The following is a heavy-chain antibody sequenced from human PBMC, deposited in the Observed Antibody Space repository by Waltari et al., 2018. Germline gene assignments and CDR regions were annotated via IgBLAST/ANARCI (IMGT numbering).Heavy chain of an antibody. CDR1: GYTFTDYY. CDR3: AGALYPPYYYMDV. CDR2: VEPEDGET. Sequence: EVQLVQSGAEVKKPGATVKISCKASGYTFTDYYMHWVQQAPGKGLEWMGRVEPEDGETRYAEKFQGRVTITADTSTDTAYMELSSLRSEDTAVYYCAGALYPPYYYMDVWGKGTTVTVSS. D-gene: IGHD2-2*02. J-gene: IGHJ6*03. V-gene: IGHV1-69-2*01.